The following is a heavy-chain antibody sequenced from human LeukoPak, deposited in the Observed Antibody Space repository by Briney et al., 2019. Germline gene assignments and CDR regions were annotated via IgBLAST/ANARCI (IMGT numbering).Heavy chain of an antibody. CDR2: INHSGST. Sequence: SETLSLTCAVYGGSLSSYFWSWIRQPPGKGLEWIGEINHSGSTNYNPSLKSRVTISVDTSKNQFSLKLSSVTAADTAVYYCARGVAAAGTHRTYKTRNRVFWFDPWGQGTLVTVSS. V-gene: IGHV4-34*01. CDR1: GGSLSSYF. CDR3: ARGVAAAGTHRTYKTRNRVFWFDP. D-gene: IGHD6-13*01. J-gene: IGHJ5*02.